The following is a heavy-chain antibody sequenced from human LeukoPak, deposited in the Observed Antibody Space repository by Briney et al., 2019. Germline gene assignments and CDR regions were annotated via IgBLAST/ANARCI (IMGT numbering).Heavy chain of an antibody. Sequence: SETLSLTCTVSSGSISTSNYYWGWVRQPPGKALEWIGNIFYSGSTYYSPSLKSRVTISVDTSKNQFSLKLSSVTAADTAVYYCAPSPGRSFRGVPNWFDPWGQGTLVTVSS. CDR1: SGSISTSNYY. J-gene: IGHJ5*02. CDR2: IFYSGST. CDR3: APSPGRSFRGVPNWFDP. V-gene: IGHV4-39*07. D-gene: IGHD3-10*01.